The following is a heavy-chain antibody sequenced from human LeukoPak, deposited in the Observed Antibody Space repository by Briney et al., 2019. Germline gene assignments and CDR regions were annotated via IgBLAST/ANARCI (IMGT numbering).Heavy chain of an antibody. V-gene: IGHV4-59*01. J-gene: IGHJ6*03. CDR1: GGSISSYY. D-gene: IGHD3-9*01. CDR2: IYYSGST. CDR3: AGGSRSHFDWLHSGYYYYYYMDV. Sequence: KPSETLSLTCTVSGGSISSYYWSWIRQPPGKGLEWIGYIYYSGSTNYNPSLKSRVTISVDTSKNQFSLKLSSVTAADTAVYYCAGGSRSHFDWLHSGYYYYYYMDVWGKGTTVTISS.